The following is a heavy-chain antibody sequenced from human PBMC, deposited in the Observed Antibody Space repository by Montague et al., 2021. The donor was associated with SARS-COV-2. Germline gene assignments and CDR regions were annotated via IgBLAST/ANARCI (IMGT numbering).Heavy chain of an antibody. V-gene: IGHV3-74*01. J-gene: IGHJ3*01. CDR3: VRDRAEWS. CDR2: ISIDGATT. D-gene: IGHD3-3*01. Sequence: SLRLSCAASGFTFSSYWMHWVRQAPGKGLEWVSRISIDGATTYSAYSVKGQFTISRDDDMNTLHLQRNRLRPEETAVYYCVRDRAEWSWGQGTMVTVSS. CDR1: GFTFSSYW.